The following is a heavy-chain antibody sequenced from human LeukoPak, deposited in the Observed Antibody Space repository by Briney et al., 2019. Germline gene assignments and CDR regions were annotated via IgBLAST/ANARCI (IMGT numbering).Heavy chain of an antibody. CDR2: INPNSGGT. J-gene: IGHJ4*02. Sequence: GASVKVSCKASGYTFTGYYMHWVRQAPGQGLEWMGRINPNSGGTNYAQKFQGRVTMTRDTSISTAYMEPSRLRSDDTAVYYCARETYYYDSSGYYYGYWGQGTLVTVSS. CDR1: GYTFTGYY. D-gene: IGHD3-22*01. V-gene: IGHV1-2*06. CDR3: ARETYYYDSSGYYYGY.